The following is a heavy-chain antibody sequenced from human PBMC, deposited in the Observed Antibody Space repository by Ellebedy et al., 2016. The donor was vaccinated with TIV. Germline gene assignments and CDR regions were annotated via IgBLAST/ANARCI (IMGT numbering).Heavy chain of an antibody. V-gene: IGHV3-20*04. Sequence: GESLKISCAASGFTFDDYGMSWVRQAPGKGLEWVSGINWNGGSAGYADSVKGRFTISRDNAKNSLYLQMNSLRAEDTAVYYCARRPYSGYEVIDYWGQGTLVTVSS. CDR2: INWNGGSA. CDR3: ARRPYSGYEVIDY. D-gene: IGHD5-12*01. J-gene: IGHJ4*02. CDR1: GFTFDDYG.